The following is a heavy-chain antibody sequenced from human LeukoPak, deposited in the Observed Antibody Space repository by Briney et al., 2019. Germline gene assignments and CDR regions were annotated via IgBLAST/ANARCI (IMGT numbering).Heavy chain of an antibody. Sequence: ASVKVSCKASGYTFTSYGISWVRQAPGQGLEWMGWISTYNGNTNYVQNFRGRVTMTTDRSTSTAYMEMRSLRSDDTAVYYCAREDSSGYHFDYWGQGTLVTVSS. CDR2: ISTYNGNT. D-gene: IGHD3-22*01. CDR3: AREDSSGYHFDY. CDR1: GYTFTSYG. V-gene: IGHV1-18*01. J-gene: IGHJ4*02.